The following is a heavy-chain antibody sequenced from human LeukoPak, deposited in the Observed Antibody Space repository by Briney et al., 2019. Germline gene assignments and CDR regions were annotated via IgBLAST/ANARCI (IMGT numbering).Heavy chain of an antibody. J-gene: IGHJ4*02. D-gene: IGHD3-22*01. CDR3: ARAMKHDY. Sequence: SETLSLTCTVSGGSISSYYWSWIRQPPGKGLEWIGYIYYSGSTYYNPSLKSRVTISVDTSKNQFSLKLSSVTAADTAVYYCARAMKHDYWGQGTLVTVSS. V-gene: IGHV4-59*12. CDR2: IYYSGST. CDR1: GGSISSYY.